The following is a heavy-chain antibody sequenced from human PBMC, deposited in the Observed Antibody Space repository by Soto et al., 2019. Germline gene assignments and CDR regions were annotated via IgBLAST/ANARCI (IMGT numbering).Heavy chain of an antibody. CDR3: ARDETYSSGWYFEY. D-gene: IGHD6-19*01. J-gene: IGHJ4*02. V-gene: IGHV1-18*01. CDR1: GYMFNSYG. CDR2: ISGYNGKT. Sequence: QVQLVQSGGEVKKHGASVKVSCKASGYMFNSYGMSWVRQAPGQGLEWMGWISGYNGKTEYAQRFQGRVTMSTETSTTTVYMELRSLRSDDTAVYYCARDETYSSGWYFEYWGQGTLVTVPS.